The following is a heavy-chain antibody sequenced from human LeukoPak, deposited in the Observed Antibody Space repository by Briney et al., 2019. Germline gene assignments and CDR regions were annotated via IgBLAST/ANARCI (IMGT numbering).Heavy chain of an antibody. CDR1: GYTFTGYY. CDR3: ATEIRYYYGSGKALGY. V-gene: IGHV1-2*02. Sequence: ASVKVSCKASGYTFTGYYIHWVRQAPGQGLEWMGWINPNSGGTNYAQKFQGRVTMTRDTSISTAYMELSRLRSGDTAMYYCATEIRYYYGSGKALGYWGQGTLVTVSS. D-gene: IGHD3-10*01. J-gene: IGHJ4*02. CDR2: INPNSGGT.